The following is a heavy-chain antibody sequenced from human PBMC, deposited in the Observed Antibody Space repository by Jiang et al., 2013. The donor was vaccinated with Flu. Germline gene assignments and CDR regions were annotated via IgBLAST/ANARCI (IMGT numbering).Heavy chain of an antibody. CDR1: GFTFSSYA. V-gene: IGHV3-30*04. CDR2: ISYDGSNK. J-gene: IGHJ5*02. CDR3: ARDQRITMVRGVGNWFDP. D-gene: IGHD3-10*01. Sequence: VQLLESGGGVVQPGRSLRLSCAASGFTFSSYAMHWVRQAPGKGLEWVAVISYDGSNKYYADSVKGRFTISRDNSKNTLYLQMNSLRAEDTAVYYCARDQRITMVRGVGNWFDPWGQGTWSPSPQ.